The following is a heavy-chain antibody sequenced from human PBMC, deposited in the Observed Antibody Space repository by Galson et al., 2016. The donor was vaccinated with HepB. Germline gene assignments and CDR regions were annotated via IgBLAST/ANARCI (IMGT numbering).Heavy chain of an antibody. CDR2: IHYGGTT. Sequence: ETLSLTCTVSGGSISSNYYWGWIRQPPGQGLEWIGSIHYGGTTQYNPSLKSRVTMTVDTSKNQFSLNLGSVTAADTAFYYCATHKTGPTGSPFDYWGQGALVTVSS. D-gene: IGHD1-7*01. CDR1: GGSISSNYY. CDR3: ATHKTGPTGSPFDY. J-gene: IGHJ4*02. V-gene: IGHV4-39*01.